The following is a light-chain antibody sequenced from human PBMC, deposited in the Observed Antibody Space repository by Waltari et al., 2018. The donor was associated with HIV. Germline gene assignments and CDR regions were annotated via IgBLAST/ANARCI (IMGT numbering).Light chain of an antibody. CDR1: QRLLTSTKNQTF. Sequence: DIVMTQSPDSMAVSMGERATINCKSSQRLLTSTKNQTFLAWYQQKPRQPPKLLIYCASVRGSGVPSRFSASGSETDFTLTINSLQAEDVALYYCQQYYHTLWTFGRGTKVEIK. CDR3: QQYYHTLWT. CDR2: CAS. V-gene: IGKV4-1*01. J-gene: IGKJ1*01.